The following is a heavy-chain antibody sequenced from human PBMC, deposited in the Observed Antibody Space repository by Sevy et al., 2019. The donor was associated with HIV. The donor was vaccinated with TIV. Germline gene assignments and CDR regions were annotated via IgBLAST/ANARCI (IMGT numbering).Heavy chain of an antibody. J-gene: IGHJ4*02. CDR2: IKQDESEK. D-gene: IGHD3-22*01. CDR3: TGGNSGSFDY. V-gene: IGHV3-7*04. CDR1: GFSFSSYW. Sequence: GGSLRLSCAASGFSFSSYWMHWVRQAPGKGLEWVANIKQDESEKYYVASVKGRFTISRDNAKNSVYLQMNSLRPEDTANYYWTGGNSGSFDYWGQGTLVTVSS.